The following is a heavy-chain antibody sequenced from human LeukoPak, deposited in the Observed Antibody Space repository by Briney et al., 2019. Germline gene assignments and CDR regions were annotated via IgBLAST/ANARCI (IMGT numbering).Heavy chain of an antibody. D-gene: IGHD3-9*01. CDR3: RRRHTIWGDFDY. Sequence: SETLSLTCTVSGGSISSGSYYWSWIRQPAGKGLEWIGRIYTSGSTNYKPSLKSRGTISVDTSKNQFSLKLSSVTAADTSFFSSRRRHTIWGDFDYWGQGTLVTVSS. J-gene: IGHJ4*02. CDR2: IYTSGST. CDR1: GGSISSGSYY. V-gene: IGHV4-61*02.